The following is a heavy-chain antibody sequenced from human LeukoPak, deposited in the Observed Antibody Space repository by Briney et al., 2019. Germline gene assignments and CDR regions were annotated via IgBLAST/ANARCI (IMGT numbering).Heavy chain of an antibody. CDR3: ARESGSYLWRSWLNP. D-gene: IGHD3-16*01. J-gene: IGHJ5*02. V-gene: IGHV4-59*01. CDR1: GGSTNNYY. CDR2: IYNSGNT. Sequence: SETLSLTCTVSGGSTNNYYWTWIRQPPGKGLEWIGNIYNSGNTNYNPSLKSRVTISIDTSKNQFSLKVISVTAADTAIYYCARESGSYLWRSWLNPWGQGTLVTVSS.